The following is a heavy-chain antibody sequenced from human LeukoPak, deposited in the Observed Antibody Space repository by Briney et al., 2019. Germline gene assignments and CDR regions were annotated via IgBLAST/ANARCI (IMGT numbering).Heavy chain of an antibody. CDR2: ISDSGRT. CDR1: GGSIRNYY. Sequence: SETLSLTCTVSGGSIRNYYWSWIRQSPGRGLEWIGDISDSGRTSYNPSLMSRVAISVDTSKNQFSLKVNSVTAADTAVYFCARHAYSNYEHWYFDLWGRSTLVTVSS. J-gene: IGHJ2*01. D-gene: IGHD4-11*01. V-gene: IGHV4-59*08. CDR3: ARHAYSNYEHWYFDL.